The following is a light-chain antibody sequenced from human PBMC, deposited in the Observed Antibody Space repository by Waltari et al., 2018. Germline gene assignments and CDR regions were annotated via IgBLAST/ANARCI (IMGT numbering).Light chain of an antibody. J-gene: IGLJ1*01. Sequence: QAGLTQPPSVSKDLRQTATLTCTGNSNNVGNQGAAWLQQHQGHPPKLLPDRNNNRPSGISERFSASRSGNTASLTITGLQPEDEADYCCSAWDSNLSAYVFGTGTKVTVL. CDR2: RNN. V-gene: IGLV10-54*04. CDR1: SNNVGNQG. CDR3: SAWDSNLSAYV.